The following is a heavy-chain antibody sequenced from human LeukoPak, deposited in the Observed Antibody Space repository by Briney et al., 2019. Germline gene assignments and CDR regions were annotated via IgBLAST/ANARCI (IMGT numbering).Heavy chain of an antibody. D-gene: IGHD3-22*01. CDR1: GYTFTSYG. CDR2: ISAYNGNT. Sequence: ASVKVSCKASGYTFTSYGISWVRQAPGQGLEWMGWISAYNGNTNYAQKLQGRVTMTTDTSTSTAYVELRSLRSDDTAVYYCARDLGETYYYDSSGYYFDYWGQGTLVTVSS. CDR3: ARDLGETYYYDSSGYYFDY. J-gene: IGHJ4*02. V-gene: IGHV1-18*01.